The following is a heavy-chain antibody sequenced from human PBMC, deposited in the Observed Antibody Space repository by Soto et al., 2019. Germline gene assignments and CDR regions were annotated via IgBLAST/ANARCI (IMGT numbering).Heavy chain of an antibody. V-gene: IGHV4-30-2*01. CDR2: IYHSGST. CDR3: ARGANDFWSGYYFDY. CDR1: GGSISSGGYS. J-gene: IGHJ4*02. Sequence: SETLSLTCAVSGGSISSGGYSWSWIRQPPGKGLEWIGYIYHSGSTYYNPPLKSRVTISVDRSKNQFSLKLSSVTAADTAVYYCARGANDFWSGYYFDYWGQGTLVTVSS. D-gene: IGHD3-3*01.